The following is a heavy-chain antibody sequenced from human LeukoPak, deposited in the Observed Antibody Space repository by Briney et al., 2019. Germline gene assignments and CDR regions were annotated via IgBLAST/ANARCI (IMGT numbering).Heavy chain of an antibody. D-gene: IGHD5-18*01. J-gene: IGHJ5*02. CDR3: ARVVPDTAMPEGGWFDP. CDR2: IYYSGST. Sequence: PSETLSLTCTVSGGSISSSSYYWGWIRQPPGKGLEWIGSIYYSGSTYYNPSLKSRVTISVDTSKNQFSLKLSSVTAADTAVYYCARVVPDTAMPEGGWFDPWGQGTLVTVSS. V-gene: IGHV4-39*01. CDR1: GGSISSSSYY.